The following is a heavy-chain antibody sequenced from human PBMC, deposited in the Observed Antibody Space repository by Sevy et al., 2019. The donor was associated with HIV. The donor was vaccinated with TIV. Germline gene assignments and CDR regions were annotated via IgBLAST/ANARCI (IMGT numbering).Heavy chain of an antibody. Sequence: GGYLRLSCAASGFTFSNAWMSWVRQAPGKGLEWVGRIKSKTDGGTTDYAAPVKGRFTISRDDSKNTLYLQMNSLNTEETAVHYCTTDDEYYSHSSGYAEFDYWGQGTLVTVSS. CDR3: TTDDEYYSHSSGYAEFDY. V-gene: IGHV3-15*01. J-gene: IGHJ4*02. CDR2: IKSKTDGGTT. CDR1: GFTFSNAW. D-gene: IGHD3-22*01.